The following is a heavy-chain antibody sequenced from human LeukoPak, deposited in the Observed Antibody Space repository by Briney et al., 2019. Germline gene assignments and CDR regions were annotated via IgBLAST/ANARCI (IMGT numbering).Heavy chain of an antibody. CDR3: ARDPRDSSSWFYFDY. V-gene: IGHV3-11*01. D-gene: IGHD6-13*01. Sequence: GGSLRLSCAASGFSFSDSYMTWIRQTPGKGLEWVSYISSSGGTIYYTDSVKGRLTISRDNAKNSLYLQMNSLRAEDTAVYYCARDPRDSSSWFYFDYWGQGTLVTVSS. CDR1: GFSFSDSY. J-gene: IGHJ4*02. CDR2: ISSSGGTI.